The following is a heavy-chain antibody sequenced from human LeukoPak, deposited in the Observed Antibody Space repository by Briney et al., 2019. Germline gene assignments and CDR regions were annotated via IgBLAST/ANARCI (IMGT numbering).Heavy chain of an antibody. V-gene: IGHV3-21*01. D-gene: IGHD3-10*01. J-gene: IGHJ4*02. CDR3: ARNDGSGSNPHFAY. CDR1: GFTFSSYS. Sequence: GGSLRLSCAASGFTFSSYSMNWVRQAPGKGLEWVSSISSSSSYIYYADSVKGRFTISRDNAKNSLYLQMNSLRAEDTAVYYCARNDGSGSNPHFAYWGQGTLVTVSS. CDR2: ISSSSSYI.